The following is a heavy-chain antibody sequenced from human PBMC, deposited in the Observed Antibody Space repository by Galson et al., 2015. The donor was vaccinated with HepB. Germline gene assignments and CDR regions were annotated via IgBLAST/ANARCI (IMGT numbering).Heavy chain of an antibody. J-gene: IGHJ4*02. D-gene: IGHD2-21*02. V-gene: IGHV1-18*04. Sequence: SVKVSCKASGYTFTNYGISWVRQAPGQGLEWMGWISVYNGNTNYAQNLQGRVTMTTETSTSTAYMELRSLGSDDTAVYYCAGDLPTSMVWRVTAIPPFDYWGQGTLVTVSS. CDR2: ISVYNGNT. CDR3: AGDLPTSMVWRVTAIPPFDY. CDR1: GYTFTNYG.